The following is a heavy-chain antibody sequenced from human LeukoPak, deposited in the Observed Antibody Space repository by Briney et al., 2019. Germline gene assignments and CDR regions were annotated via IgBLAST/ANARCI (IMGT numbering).Heavy chain of an antibody. D-gene: IGHD1-26*01. J-gene: IGHJ4*02. V-gene: IGHV1-69*01. Sequence: SVKVSCKASGGTFSSYAISWVRQAPGQGLEWMGGIIPIFGTANYAQKFQGRVTITADESTSTAYMELSSLRSEDTAVYYCARNSGSYSLESYYFDYWGQGTLVTVSS. CDR3: ARNSGSYSLESYYFDY. CDR1: GGTFSSYA. CDR2: IIPIFGTA.